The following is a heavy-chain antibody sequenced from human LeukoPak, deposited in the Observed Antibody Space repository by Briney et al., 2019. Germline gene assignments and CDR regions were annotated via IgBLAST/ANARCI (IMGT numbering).Heavy chain of an antibody. V-gene: IGHV3-66*01. CDR1: GFTVSSNY. J-gene: IGHJ6*03. Sequence: GGSLRLSCAASGFTVSSNYMSWVRQAPGKGLEWVSVIYSGGSTYYADSVKGRFTISRDNSKNTLYLQMNSLKTEDTAVYYCTTAPSYCSSTSCPMGGYYYYYYYMDVWGKGTTVTVSS. CDR2: IYSGGST. D-gene: IGHD2-2*01. CDR3: TTAPSYCSSTSCPMGGYYYYYYYMDV.